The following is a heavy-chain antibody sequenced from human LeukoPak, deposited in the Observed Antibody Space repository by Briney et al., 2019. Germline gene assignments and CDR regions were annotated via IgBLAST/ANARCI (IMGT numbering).Heavy chain of an antibody. CDR3: ARSGDYYDSSGYYTLPDY. D-gene: IGHD3-22*01. V-gene: IGHV4-30-2*01. CDR1: GGSISSGGYS. J-gene: IGHJ4*02. Sequence: SETLSLTCAVSGGSISSGGYSWSWIRQPPGKGREWIGEIYHSGSTNYNPSLKSRVTISVDKSKNQFSLKLSSVTAADTAVYYCARSGDYYDSSGYYTLPDYWGQGTLVTVSS. CDR2: IYHSGST.